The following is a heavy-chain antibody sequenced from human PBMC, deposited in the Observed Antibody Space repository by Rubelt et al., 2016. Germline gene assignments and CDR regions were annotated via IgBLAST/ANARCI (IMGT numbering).Heavy chain of an antibody. CDR2: INTNTRNP. CDR1: GYTFTSYA. Sequence: QVQLVQSGSELKKPGASVKVSCKASGYTFTSYAMNWVRQAPGQGLEWMGWINTNTRNPTYAQGLTGRFVFSLDTSVSTEYLRISSLKAEDTDVYYCARDPSSWQGWLLWGQGTLVTVSS. J-gene: IGHJ4*02. V-gene: IGHV7-4-1*02. CDR3: ARDPSSWQGWLL. D-gene: IGHD6-13*01.